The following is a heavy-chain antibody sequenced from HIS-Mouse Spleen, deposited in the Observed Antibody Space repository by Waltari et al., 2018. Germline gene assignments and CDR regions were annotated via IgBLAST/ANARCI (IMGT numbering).Heavy chain of an antibody. CDR1: VGSTSIGCYY. J-gene: IGHJ5*02. CDR2: IYYSGST. Sequence: QVQLQESGPGLVKPSQTLSLTCTFSVGSTSIGCYYWSWIRHHPGQGLEWIGYIYYSGSTYYNPALKSRVTISVDTSKNQFSLKLSSVTAADTAVYYCARSPYYDFWSGYSDNWFDPWGQGTLVTVSS. D-gene: IGHD3-3*01. CDR3: ARSPYYDFWSGYSDNWFDP. V-gene: IGHV4-31*03.